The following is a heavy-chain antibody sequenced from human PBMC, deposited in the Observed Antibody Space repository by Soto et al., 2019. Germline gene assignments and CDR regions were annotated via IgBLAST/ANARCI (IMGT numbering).Heavy chain of an antibody. V-gene: IGHV3-30-3*01. D-gene: IGHD5-18*01. CDR1: GFTFSSYA. J-gene: IGHJ6*02. CDR2: ISYDGSNK. Sequence: QVQLVESGGGVVQPGRSLRLSCAASGFTFSSYAMHWVRQAPGKGLEWVAVISYDGSNKYYADSVKGRFTISRDNSKNTLYLQMNSLRAEDTAVYYCARTWIQLYQPRGYGMDVWGQGTTVTVSS. CDR3: ARTWIQLYQPRGYGMDV.